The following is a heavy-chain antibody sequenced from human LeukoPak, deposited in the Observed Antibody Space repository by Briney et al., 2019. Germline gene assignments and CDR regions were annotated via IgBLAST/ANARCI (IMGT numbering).Heavy chain of an antibody. V-gene: IGHV5-51*01. CDR1: GYXFATYW. Sequence: GESLKISCNGSGYXFATYWICWMRQTPGKGLEWMGIIYPGDSDTRHSPSFQGQVTISADKSINTAYLQWSSLKTSDTAMYYCARHQIVGATRSPFDYWGQGTLVTVSS. CDR2: IYPGDSDT. D-gene: IGHD1-26*01. CDR3: ARHQIVGATRSPFDY. J-gene: IGHJ4*02.